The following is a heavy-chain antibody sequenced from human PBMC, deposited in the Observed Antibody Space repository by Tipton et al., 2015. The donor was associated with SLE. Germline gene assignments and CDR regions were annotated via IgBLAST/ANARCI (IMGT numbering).Heavy chain of an antibody. D-gene: IGHD2-15*01. Sequence: QLVQSGAEVKKPGASVKVSCKASGYTFTTYDINWVRQATGQGLEWMGWMNPKSGNTGFAQKFQGRVALTRSTSISTAYMEVRSLRVEDTAVYYCVRGRSGNFLSPLDFWGQGTPISVSS. J-gene: IGHJ4*02. CDR2: MNPKSGNT. CDR3: VRGRSGNFLSPLDF. V-gene: IGHV1-8*01. CDR1: GYTFTTYD.